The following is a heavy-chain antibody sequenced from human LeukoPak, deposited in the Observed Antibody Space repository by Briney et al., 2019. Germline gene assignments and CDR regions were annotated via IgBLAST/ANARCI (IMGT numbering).Heavy chain of an antibody. Sequence: GGSLRLSCAASGFTFSSYDMPWVRQATGKGLEWVSAIGTAGDTYYPGSVKGRFTISRENAKNSLYLQMNSLRAGDTAVYYCARALNGREGFDYWGQGTLVTVSS. D-gene: IGHD1-26*01. V-gene: IGHV3-13*01. CDR3: ARALNGREGFDY. J-gene: IGHJ4*02. CDR1: GFTFSSYD. CDR2: IGTAGDT.